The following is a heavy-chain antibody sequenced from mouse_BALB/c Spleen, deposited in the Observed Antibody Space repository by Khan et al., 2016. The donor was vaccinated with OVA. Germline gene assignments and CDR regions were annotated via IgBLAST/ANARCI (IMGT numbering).Heavy chain of an antibody. CDR2: INPTSDYT. J-gene: IGHJ2*01. CDR3: ARDRIDY. V-gene: IGHV1-7*01. CDR1: GYTFTTYW. Sequence: VMLVESGAELAKPGASVKMSCKASGYTFTTYWMHWVKQRPGQGLEWIGYINPTSDYTDYNEKFKDKATLSADKSSSTAYMQLSSLTSEDSAVYYCARDRIDYWGQGTTLTVSS.